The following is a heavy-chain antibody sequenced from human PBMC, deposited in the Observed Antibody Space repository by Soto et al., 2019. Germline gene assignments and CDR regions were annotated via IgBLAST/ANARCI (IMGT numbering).Heavy chain of an antibody. CDR1: GGSISSGGYY. Sequence: SETLSLTCTVSGGSISSGGYYWSWIRQHPGKGLEWIGYIYYSGSTYYNPSLKSRVTISVDTSKNQFSLKLSSVTAADTAVYYCARGGNGYVYNHAFDIWGQGTMAT. CDR2: IYYSGST. J-gene: IGHJ3*02. CDR3: ARGGNGYVYNHAFDI. D-gene: IGHD5-18*01. V-gene: IGHV4-31*03.